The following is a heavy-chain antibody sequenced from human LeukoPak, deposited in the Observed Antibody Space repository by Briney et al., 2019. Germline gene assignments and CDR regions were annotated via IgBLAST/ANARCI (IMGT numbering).Heavy chain of an antibody. V-gene: IGHV3-33*01. J-gene: IGHJ6*03. Sequence: GGSLRLSCAASEFTFSSYGMHWVREAPGKGVEWVAVIWYDGSNKYYADSVKGRFTISRDNAKNSLYLQMNSLRADDTAVYYCARFAAGGSYYYYMDVWGKGTTVTVSS. D-gene: IGHD6-25*01. CDR2: IWYDGSNK. CDR1: EFTFSSYG. CDR3: ARFAAGGSYYYYMDV.